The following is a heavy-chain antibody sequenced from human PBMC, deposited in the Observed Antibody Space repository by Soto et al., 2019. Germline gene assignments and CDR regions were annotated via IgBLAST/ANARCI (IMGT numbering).Heavy chain of an antibody. V-gene: IGHV3-23*01. CDR1: GFTFSSYA. CDR2: ISTSGDST. Sequence: EVQLLESGGGLVQPGGSLRLSCAASGFTFSSYAMSWVRQAPGKGLEWVSIISTSGDSTFYADSVKGRFTISRDNSKNTLYLQVNSLTAEDTAVYYCAKHFVTGEVDYWGQGTLVTVSS. CDR3: AKHFVTGEVDY. D-gene: IGHD7-27*01. J-gene: IGHJ4*02.